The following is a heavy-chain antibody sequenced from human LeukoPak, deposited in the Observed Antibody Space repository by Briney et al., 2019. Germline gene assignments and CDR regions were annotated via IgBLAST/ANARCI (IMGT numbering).Heavy chain of an antibody. Sequence: GASVKVSCKASGGTFSSYAISWVRQAPGQGLEWMGGIIPIFGTANYAQKFQGRVTIATDESTSTAYMELSSLRSEDTAVYYCARSLAYYDSSGYYPWGQGTLVTVSS. V-gene: IGHV1-69*05. D-gene: IGHD3-22*01. CDR1: GGTFSSYA. J-gene: IGHJ5*02. CDR2: IIPIFGTA. CDR3: ARSLAYYDSSGYYP.